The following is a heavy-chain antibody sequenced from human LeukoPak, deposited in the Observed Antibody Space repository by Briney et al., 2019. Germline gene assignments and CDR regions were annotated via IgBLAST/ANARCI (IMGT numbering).Heavy chain of an antibody. CDR1: RYTFTSYG. CDR3: SRVPKRTIVVEPAARPAGLDP. Sequence: ASVKVSCKASRYTFTSYGISWVRQAPGQGLEWMGWISAYNGNTNYAQKLQGRVTMTTDTSTSSAYLELRRLRSDDTAVDYCSRVPKRTIVVEPAARPAGLDPWGQGTLVSVSS. J-gene: IGHJ5*02. V-gene: IGHV1-18*01. D-gene: IGHD2-2*01. CDR2: ISAYNGNT.